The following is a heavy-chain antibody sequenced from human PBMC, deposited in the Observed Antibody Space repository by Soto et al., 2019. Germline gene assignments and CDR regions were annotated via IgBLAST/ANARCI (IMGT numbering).Heavy chain of an antibody. CDR3: AKGRITGTYFDY. D-gene: IGHD1-20*01. V-gene: IGHV3-23*01. CDR1: GFTFSSYA. CDR2: IXXSXGXX. J-gene: IGHJ4*02. Sequence: QPGGSLRLSCAASGFTFSSYAMSWVRQAPGKGLXWVXAIXXSXGXXXYXXSVKGRFTISRDNSKNTLYLQMNSLRAEDTAVYYCAKGRITGTYFDYWGQGTLVTVSS.